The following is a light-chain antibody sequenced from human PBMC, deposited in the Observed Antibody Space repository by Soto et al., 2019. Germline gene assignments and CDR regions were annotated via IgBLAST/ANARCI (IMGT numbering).Light chain of an antibody. Sequence: EIVLTQSPGTLSLSPGERATLSCRASQSVSSNYLAWYQQKRGQAPRLLIYGASSRATGIPTRFSGSGSGTDFALTISRVEPEDFAVYYCQQYDTSPRTFGQGTKVEI. CDR3: QQYDTSPRT. CDR1: QSVSSNY. V-gene: IGKV3-20*01. J-gene: IGKJ1*01. CDR2: GAS.